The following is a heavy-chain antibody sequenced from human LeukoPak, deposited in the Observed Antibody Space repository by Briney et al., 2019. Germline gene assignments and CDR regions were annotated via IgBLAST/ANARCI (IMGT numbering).Heavy chain of an antibody. CDR3: ARFTVATTAFDY. CDR2: TNAGNGNT. D-gene: IGHD5-12*01. CDR1: GYTFTSYA. Sequence: ASVKVSCKASGYTFTSYAMHWVRQAPGQRLEWMGWTNAGNGNTKYSQKFQGRVTITRDTSASTAYMELSSLRSEDTAVYYCARFTVATTAFDYWGQGTLVTVSS. J-gene: IGHJ4*02. V-gene: IGHV1-3*01.